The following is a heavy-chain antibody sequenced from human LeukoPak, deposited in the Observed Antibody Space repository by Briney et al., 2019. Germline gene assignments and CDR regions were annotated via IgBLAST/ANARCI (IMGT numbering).Heavy chain of an antibody. CDR2: IKQDGSEK. CDR3: AREYDDYPTIRYFDL. CDR1: GFTFSSYW. Sequence: GGSLRLSCAASGFTFSSYWMSWVRQAPGKGLEWVANIKQDGSEKYYVDSVKGRFTISRDNAKNSLYLQMNSLRAEDTAVYYCAREYDDYPTIRYFDLWGRGTLVTVSS. D-gene: IGHD4-17*01. J-gene: IGHJ2*01. V-gene: IGHV3-7*01.